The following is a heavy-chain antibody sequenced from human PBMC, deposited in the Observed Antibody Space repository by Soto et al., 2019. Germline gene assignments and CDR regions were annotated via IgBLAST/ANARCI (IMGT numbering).Heavy chain of an antibody. CDR1: GGAFSSYA. J-gene: IGHJ4*02. CDR3: ARGPPISSYYDSSGYYTDFDY. Sequence: ASVKVSCKASGGAFSSYAISWVRQAPGQGLEWMGGIIPIFGTANYAQKFQGRVTITADESTSTAYMELSSLRSEDTAVYYCARGPPISSYYDSSGYYTDFDYWGQGTLVTVSS. D-gene: IGHD3-22*01. CDR2: IIPIFGTA. V-gene: IGHV1-69*13.